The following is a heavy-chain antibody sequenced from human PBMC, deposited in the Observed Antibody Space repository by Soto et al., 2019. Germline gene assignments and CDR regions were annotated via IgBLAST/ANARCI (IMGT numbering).Heavy chain of an antibody. CDR2: IKQDGSEK. CDR3: ARDNLV. Sequence: WGSLRLSCAASGLTFSSYWLSWVRQAPGKGLEWVANIKQDGSEKYYVDSVKGRFTISRDNAKNSLYLQMNSLRAEDTAVYYCARDNLVRGQGTLVTVS. J-gene: IGHJ4*02. D-gene: IGHD6-6*01. V-gene: IGHV3-7*05. CDR1: GLTFSSYW.